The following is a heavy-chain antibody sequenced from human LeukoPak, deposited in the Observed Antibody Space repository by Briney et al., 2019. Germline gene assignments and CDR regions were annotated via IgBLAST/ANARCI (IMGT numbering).Heavy chain of an antibody. Sequence: ASVKVSCKASGYSLTTYYMHWVRQAPGKGLEWMGGFDPEDGETIYAQKFQGRVTMTEDTSTDTAYMELSSLRSEDTAVYYCATERVTLFHWYFDLWGRGTLVTVSS. CDR2: FDPEDGET. J-gene: IGHJ2*01. CDR1: GYSLTTYY. D-gene: IGHD2-21*02. CDR3: ATERVTLFHWYFDL. V-gene: IGHV1-24*01.